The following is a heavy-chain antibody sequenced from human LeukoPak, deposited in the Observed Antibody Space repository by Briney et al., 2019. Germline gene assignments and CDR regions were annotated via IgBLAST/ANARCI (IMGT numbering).Heavy chain of an antibody. CDR1: GGSISSGGYS. D-gene: IGHD2-2*01. J-gene: IGHJ4*02. V-gene: IGHV4-30-2*01. Sequence: PSETLSLTCAVSGGSISSGGYSWSWIRQPPGKGLEWIGYIYHSGSTYYNPSLKSRVTISVDRSKNQFSLKLSSVTAADTAVYYCASRYCSSTSCFNDYWGQGTLVTVSS. CDR3: ASRYCSSTSCFNDY. CDR2: IYHSGST.